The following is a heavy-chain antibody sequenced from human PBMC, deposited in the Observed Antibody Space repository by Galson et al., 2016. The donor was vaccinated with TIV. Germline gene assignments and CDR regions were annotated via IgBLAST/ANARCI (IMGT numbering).Heavy chain of an antibody. D-gene: IGHD5-12*01. CDR2: MYPADSDI. CDR3: ARAPGYSDHSYGYFDS. V-gene: IGHV5-51*03. CDR1: GYSFTSNW. Sequence: QSGAEVKKPGESLKISCKLSGYSFTSNWIAWVREMPGKGLEWMGIMYPADSDIRYSPSFHGQVTISADESISTAYLQWSSLKASDSAMYFCARAPGYSDHSYGYFDSWGQGTRVTVSS. J-gene: IGHJ4*02.